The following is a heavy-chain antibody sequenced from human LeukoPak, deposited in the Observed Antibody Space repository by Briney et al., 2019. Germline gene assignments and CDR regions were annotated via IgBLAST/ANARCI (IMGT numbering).Heavy chain of an antibody. CDR1: VGSISSSCYY. V-gene: IGHV4-39*01. CDR3: ARQHKSYYMDV. J-gene: IGHJ6*03. CDR2: IYYSGST. Sequence: SETLSLTCTVSVGSISSSCYYWGWIRQPPGKGLEWIGSIYYSGSTYYNPSLKSRVTISVDTSKNQFSLKLSSVTAADTAVYYCARQHKSYYMDVWGKGTTVTVSS.